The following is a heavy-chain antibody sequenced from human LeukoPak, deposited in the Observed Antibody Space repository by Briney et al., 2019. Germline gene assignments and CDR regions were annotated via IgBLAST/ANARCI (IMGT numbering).Heavy chain of an antibody. CDR2: ISGSADIT. Sequence: EGSLRLSCAASGFTFSGYAMNWVRQAPGKGLEWVSAISGSADITYYADSVKGRFTISRDNSKNTLYLQMNSLRAEDTAVYYCARGLFWGSYRSFDYWGQGTLVTVSS. J-gene: IGHJ4*02. D-gene: IGHD3-16*02. CDR3: ARGLFWGSYRSFDY. V-gene: IGHV3-23*01. CDR1: GFTFSGYA.